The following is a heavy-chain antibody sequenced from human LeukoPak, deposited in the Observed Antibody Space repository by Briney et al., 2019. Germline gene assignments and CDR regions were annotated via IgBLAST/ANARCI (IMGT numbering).Heavy chain of an antibody. CDR1: EFTFSSYA. D-gene: IGHD3-22*01. CDR3: AKGGPYGRYYDSSGSKDSYFDY. V-gene: IGHV3-23*01. Sequence: GGSLRLSCAASEFTFSSYAMQWVRQAPGKGLEWVSAISGSGGSTYYADSVKGRFTISRDNSKNTLYLQMNSLRAEDTAVYYCAKGGPYGRYYDSSGSKDSYFDYWGQGTLVTVSS. J-gene: IGHJ4*02. CDR2: ISGSGGST.